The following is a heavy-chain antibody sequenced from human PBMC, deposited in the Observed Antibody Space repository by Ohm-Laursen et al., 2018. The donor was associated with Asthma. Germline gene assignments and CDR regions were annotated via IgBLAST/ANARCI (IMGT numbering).Heavy chain of an antibody. V-gene: IGHV3-72*01. D-gene: IGHD3-22*01. CDR1: GFTSSDHY. CDR3: ARGGMIVVAPMLPQDAFDI. Sequence: SLRLSCAASGFTSSDHYMDWVRQAPGKGLEWVGRTRNKANSYTTEYAASVKGRFTISRDDSKNSLYLQMNSLKTEDTAVYYCARGGMIVVAPMLPQDAFDIWGQGTMVTVSS. CDR2: TRNKANSYTT. J-gene: IGHJ3*02.